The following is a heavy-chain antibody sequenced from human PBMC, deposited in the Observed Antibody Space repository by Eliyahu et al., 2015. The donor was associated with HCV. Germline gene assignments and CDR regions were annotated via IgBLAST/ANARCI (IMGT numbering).Heavy chain of an antibody. D-gene: IGHD3-22*01. V-gene: IGHV3-30*18. Sequence: QVQLVESGGGVVQPGRSLRLSCAASGFPFSSYGMHWVRQGPGQGLEGVAVISYDGSNKYYADSVKGRFTISRDNSKNTLYLQMNSLRAEDTAVYYCANLPDYDSSGYYYYWGQGTLVTVSS. CDR3: ANLPDYDSSGYYYY. CDR1: GFPFSSYG. CDR2: ISYDGSNK. J-gene: IGHJ4*02.